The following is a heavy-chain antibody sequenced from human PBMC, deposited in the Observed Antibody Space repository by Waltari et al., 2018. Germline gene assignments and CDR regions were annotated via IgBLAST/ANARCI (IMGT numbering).Heavy chain of an antibody. CDR3: ARLATTEDY. CDR1: GGSFSGYY. Sequence: QVQLQQWGAGLLKPSETLSLTCAVYGGSFSGYYWSWILQPPGKELEWIGEINHSGSTNYNPSLKSRVTISVDTSKNQFSLKLSSVTAADTAVYYCARLATTEDYWGQGTLVTVSS. D-gene: IGHD4-17*01. J-gene: IGHJ4*02. CDR2: INHSGST. V-gene: IGHV4-34*01.